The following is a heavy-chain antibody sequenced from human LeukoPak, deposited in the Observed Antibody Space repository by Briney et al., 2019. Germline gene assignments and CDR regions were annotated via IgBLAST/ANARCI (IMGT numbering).Heavy chain of an antibody. J-gene: IGHJ4*02. D-gene: IGHD3-10*01. CDR3: ARTNYYGSGSYSAFDY. Sequence: PGGSLRLSCAAPGFTFDDYGMSWVRQAPGKGLEWVSGINWNGGSTGYADSVKGRFTISRDNAKNSLYLQMNSLRAEDTALYYCARTNYYGSGSYSAFDYWGQGTLVTVSS. CDR1: GFTFDDYG. CDR2: INWNGGST. V-gene: IGHV3-20*04.